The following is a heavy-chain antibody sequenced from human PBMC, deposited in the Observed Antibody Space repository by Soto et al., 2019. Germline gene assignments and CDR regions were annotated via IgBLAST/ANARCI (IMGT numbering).Heavy chain of an antibody. J-gene: IGHJ6*02. D-gene: IGHD2-8*01. Sequence: GASVKVSCKASGYSFTDYHIHWVRQAPGQGLEWLGRINPKSGGTSTAQKFQGWVTMTRDRSISTVYMELTRLRSDDTAVYFCARGHSTDCSNGVCSFFYYYAMDVWGQGTTVTVSS. V-gene: IGHV1-2*04. CDR2: INPKSGGT. CDR1: GYSFTDYH. CDR3: ARGHSTDCSNGVCSFFYYYAMDV.